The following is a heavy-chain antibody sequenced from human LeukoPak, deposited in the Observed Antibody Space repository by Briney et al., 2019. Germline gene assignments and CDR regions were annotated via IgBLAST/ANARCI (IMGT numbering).Heavy chain of an antibody. J-gene: IGHJ4*02. D-gene: IGHD5-18*01. CDR2: IYYSGST. Sequence: HPSETLSPTCTVSGGSISSYYWSWIRQPPGKGLEWIGYIYYSGSTNYNPSHKSRVTISVDTSKNQFSLKLSSVTAADTAVYYCARGSRGYSYGWGQGTLVTVSS. V-gene: IGHV4-59*01. CDR1: GGSISSYY. CDR3: ARGSRGYSYG.